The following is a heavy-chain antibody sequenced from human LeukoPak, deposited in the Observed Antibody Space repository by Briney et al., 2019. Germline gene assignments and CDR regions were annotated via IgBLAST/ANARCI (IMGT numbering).Heavy chain of an antibody. CDR2: IYYSGST. J-gene: IGHJ4*02. CDR1: GGSIGGYY. Sequence: SETLSLTCTVSGGSIGGYYWSWIRQHPGKGLEWIGYIYYSGSTYYNPPLKSRVTISVDTSKNQFSLKLSSVTAADTAVYYCARSRDGYNSDYFDYWGQGTLVTVSS. D-gene: IGHD5-24*01. CDR3: ARSRDGYNSDYFDY. V-gene: IGHV4-31*03.